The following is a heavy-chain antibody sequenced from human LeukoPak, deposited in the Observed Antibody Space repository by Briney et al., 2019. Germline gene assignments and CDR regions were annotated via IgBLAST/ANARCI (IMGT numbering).Heavy chain of an antibody. CDR2: INWIGGST. J-gene: IGHJ4*02. CDR3: ARYYDYGSGSYTFDY. CDR1: GFTFDDYG. D-gene: IGHD3-10*01. Sequence: GGSLRLSCAASGFTFDDYGMSWVRQAPGKGLEWVSGINWIGGSTGYADSVRGRFTISRDNAKNSLYLQMNSLRAEDTALYYCARYYDYGSGSYTFDYWGQGTLVTVSS. V-gene: IGHV3-20*04.